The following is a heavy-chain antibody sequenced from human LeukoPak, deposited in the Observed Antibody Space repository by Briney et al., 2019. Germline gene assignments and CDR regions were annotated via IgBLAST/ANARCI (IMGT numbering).Heavy chain of an antibody. CDR1: GFSFSSYA. CDR3: ARGGGSYDILTGDYKPHDY. CDR2: ISYDGSNK. J-gene: IGHJ4*02. V-gene: IGHV3-30-3*01. Sequence: TGGSLRLSCAASGFSFSSYAMHWVRQAPGKGLEWVAVISYDGSNKYYADSVKGRFTISRDNSKNTLYLQMNSLRAEDTAVYYCARGGGSYDILTGDYKPHDYWGQGTLVTVSS. D-gene: IGHD3-9*01.